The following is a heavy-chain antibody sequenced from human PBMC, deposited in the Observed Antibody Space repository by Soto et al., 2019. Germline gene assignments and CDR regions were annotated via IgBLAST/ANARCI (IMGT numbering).Heavy chain of an antibody. J-gene: IGHJ4*02. CDR2: IIPIFGTA. D-gene: IGHD3-22*01. Sequence: SVKVSCKASGGTFSSYAISWVRQAPGQGLEWMGGIIPIFGTANYAQKFQGRVTITADKSTSTAYMELSSLRSEDTAVYYCARDLSISGYYDSSGYYYDYWGQGTMVTVYS. V-gene: IGHV1-69*06. CDR1: GGTFSSYA. CDR3: ARDLSISGYYDSSGYYYDY.